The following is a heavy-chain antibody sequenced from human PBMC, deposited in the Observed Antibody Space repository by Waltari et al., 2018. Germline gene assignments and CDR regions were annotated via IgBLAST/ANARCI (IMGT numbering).Heavy chain of an antibody. CDR2: IYYSGST. J-gene: IGHJ4*02. V-gene: IGHV4-39*07. CDR1: GGPISSSSYY. D-gene: IGHD3-10*01. CDR3: AKRTGFPYYFDY. Sequence: QLQLQESGPGLVKPSETLSLTCTVSGGPISSSSYYWGWIRQPPGKGLEWIGSIYYSGSTYYNPSLKSRVTISVDTSKNQFSLKLSSVTAADTAVYYCAKRTGFPYYFDYWGQGTLVTVSS.